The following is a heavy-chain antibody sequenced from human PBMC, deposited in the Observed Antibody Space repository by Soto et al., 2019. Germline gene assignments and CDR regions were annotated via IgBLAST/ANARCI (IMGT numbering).Heavy chain of an antibody. Sequence: VQLVESGGGVAQPGRSLRLSCAASGFPFSSHGMHWVRQAPGKGLEWAALISPDGSETYYADSVKGRFTISRDNSTNTLYLHMNSLRAGDTAVYYCVKDFTTLSILFDSWGQGSLVTVSS. D-gene: IGHD3-22*01. CDR3: VKDFTTLSILFDS. J-gene: IGHJ4*02. V-gene: IGHV3-30*18. CDR2: ISPDGSET. CDR1: GFPFSSHG.